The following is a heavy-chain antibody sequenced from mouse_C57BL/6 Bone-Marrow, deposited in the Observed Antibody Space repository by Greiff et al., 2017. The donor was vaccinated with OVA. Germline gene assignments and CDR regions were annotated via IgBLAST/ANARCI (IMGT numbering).Heavy chain of an antibody. V-gene: IGHV5-6*02. CDR1: GFTFSSYG. Sequence: EVKLVESGGDLVKPGGSLKLSCAASGFTFSSYGMSWVRQTPDKRLEWVATISSGGSYTYYPDSVKGRFTISRDNAKNTLYLQMSSLKSEDTAMYDCARRGDYDGYYAMDYWGQGTSVTVSS. CDR3: ARRGDYDGYYAMDY. CDR2: ISSGGSYT. J-gene: IGHJ4*01. D-gene: IGHD2-4*01.